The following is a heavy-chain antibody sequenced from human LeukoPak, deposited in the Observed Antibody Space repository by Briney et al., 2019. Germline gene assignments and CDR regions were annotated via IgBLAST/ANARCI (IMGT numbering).Heavy chain of an antibody. D-gene: IGHD3-3*01. CDR2: INHSEST. CDR1: GGSFSGYY. CDR3: ARGGLYYDFWSGSAAVRYYMDV. Sequence: SETLSLTCAVYGGSFSGYYWSWIRQPPGKGLEWIGEINHSESTNYNPSLKSRVTISVDTSKNQFSLKLSSVTAADTAVYYCARGGLYYDFWSGSAAVRYYMDVWGKGTTVTVSS. V-gene: IGHV4-34*01. J-gene: IGHJ6*03.